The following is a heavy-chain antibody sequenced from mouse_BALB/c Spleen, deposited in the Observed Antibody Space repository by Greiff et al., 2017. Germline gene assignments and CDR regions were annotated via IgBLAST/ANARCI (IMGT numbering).Heavy chain of an antibody. J-gene: IGHJ4*01. CDR2: ISYDGSN. Sequence: EVKVEEPGPGLVKPSQSLSLTCSVTGYSITSGYYWNWIRQFPGNQLEWMGYISYDGSNNYNPSLKNRISITRDTSKNQFFLKLNSVTTEDTATYYCARDDGSYYAMDYWGQGTSVTVSS. CDR1: GYSITSGYY. CDR3: ARDDGSYYAMDY. V-gene: IGHV3-6*02. D-gene: IGHD2-3*01.